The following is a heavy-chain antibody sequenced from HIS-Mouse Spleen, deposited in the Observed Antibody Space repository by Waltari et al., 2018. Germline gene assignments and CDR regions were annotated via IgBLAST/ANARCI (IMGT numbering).Heavy chain of an antibody. CDR3: AKDKHHAFDY. CDR2: ISYDGSNK. Sequence: QAQLVESGGGVVQPGRSLRLSCAASGFTFSSYGMHWVRQAPGKGLEWVAGISYDGSNKYYADSVKGRFTISRDNSKNTLYLQMNSLRAEDTAVYYCAKDKHHAFDYWGQGTLVTVSS. CDR1: GFTFSSYG. V-gene: IGHV3-30*18. J-gene: IGHJ4*02.